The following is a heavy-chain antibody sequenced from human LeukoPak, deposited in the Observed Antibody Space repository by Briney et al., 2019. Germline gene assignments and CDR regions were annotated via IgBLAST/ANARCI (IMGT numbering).Heavy chain of an antibody. D-gene: IGHD3-3*01. CDR1: GGSISSYY. CDR3: ARLWSEGNWENWFDP. V-gene: IGHV4-59*01. CDR2: IYYSGNT. J-gene: IGHJ5*02. Sequence: SETLSLTCTVSGGSISSYYWSWIRQPPGKGLEWIGYIYYSGNTNYNPSLKSRVTISVDTSKNQFSLKLSSVTAADTTVYYCARLWSEGNWENWFDPWGQGTLVTVSS.